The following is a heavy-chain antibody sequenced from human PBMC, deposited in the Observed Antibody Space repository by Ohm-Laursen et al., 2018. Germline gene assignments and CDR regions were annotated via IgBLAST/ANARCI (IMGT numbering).Heavy chain of an antibody. CDR2: ITSSGDTL. J-gene: IGHJ4*02. Sequence: SLRLSCAASGFTFSDYYMSWIRQAPGKGLEWISYITSSGDTLYYVDSVKGRFTISRDNTKNSLYLEMNSLSPEDTAVYYCARDGASGWHGYMFDYWGQGILVTVSS. CDR1: GFTFSDYY. CDR3: ARDGASGWHGYMFDY. V-gene: IGHV3-11*01. D-gene: IGHD6-19*01.